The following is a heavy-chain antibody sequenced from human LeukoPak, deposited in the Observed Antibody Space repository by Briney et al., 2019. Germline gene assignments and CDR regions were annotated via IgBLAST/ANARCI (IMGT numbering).Heavy chain of an antibody. CDR3: AREGSSSGYAFDC. Sequence: ASVKVSCKASGYTFTSYYMHWVPQAPGQRLEWMGIINPSGGSTSYAQKFQGRVTMTRDTSTSTVYMELSRLRSDDRAVYYCAREGSSSGYAFDCWGEASLVSVSS. J-gene: IGHJ4*02. CDR2: INPSGGST. CDR1: GYTFTSYY. V-gene: IGHV1-46*01. D-gene: IGHD3-22*01.